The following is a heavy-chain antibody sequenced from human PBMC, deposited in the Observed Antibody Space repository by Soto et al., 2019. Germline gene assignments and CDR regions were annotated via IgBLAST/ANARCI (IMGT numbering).Heavy chain of an antibody. CDR2: ISYGGGT. V-gene: IGHV4-31*03. CDR3: SRGILV. J-gene: IGHJ4*02. CDR1: GGSINSGGYC. Sequence: QVQLQESGPGLVKPSQTLSLTCTVSGGSINSGGYCWSWIRQHPGKGLDWIGCISYGGGTSYNPSLKSRVTISVDTSKNQFSLKLTSVTAADTAVYYCSRGILVWGQGALITVSS. D-gene: IGHD5-18*01.